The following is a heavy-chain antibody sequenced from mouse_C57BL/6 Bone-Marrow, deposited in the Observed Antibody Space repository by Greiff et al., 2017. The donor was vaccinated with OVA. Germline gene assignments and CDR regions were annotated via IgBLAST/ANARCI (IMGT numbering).Heavy chain of an antibody. CDR2: INPNNGGT. J-gene: IGHJ1*03. V-gene: IGHV1-26*01. CDR1: GYTFTDYY. Sequence: EVQLQQSGPELVKPGASVKISCKASGYTFTDYYMNWVKQSHGKSLEWIGDINPNNGGTSYNQKFKGKATLTVDKSSSTAYMELRSLTSEDSAVYYCASPASSWYFDVWGTGTTVTVSS. CDR3: ASPASSWYFDV. D-gene: IGHD1-1*01.